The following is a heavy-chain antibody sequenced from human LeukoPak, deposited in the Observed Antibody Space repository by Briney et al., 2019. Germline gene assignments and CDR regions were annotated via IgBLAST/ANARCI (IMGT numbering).Heavy chain of an antibody. J-gene: IGHJ3*02. V-gene: IGHV4-59*01. CDR1: GGSISSYY. D-gene: IGHD3-10*01. CDR2: IYYSGST. Sequence: SETLSLTCTVPGGSISSYYWSWIRQPPGKGLEWIGYIYYSGSTNYNPSLKSRVTISVDTSKNQFSLKLSSVTAEDTAVYYCARGYYYGSGSYYGWAFDIWGQGTMVTVSS. CDR3: ARGYYYGSGSYYGWAFDI.